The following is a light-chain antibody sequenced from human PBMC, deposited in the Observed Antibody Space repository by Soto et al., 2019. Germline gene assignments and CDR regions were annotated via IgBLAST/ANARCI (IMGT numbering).Light chain of an antibody. CDR3: QTWGTGIRV. CDR2: LNSDGSH. V-gene: IGLV4-69*01. CDR1: SGHSSYA. J-gene: IGLJ2*01. Sequence: QAVVTQSPSASASLGASVKLTCTLSSGHSSYAIAWHQQQPEKGPRYLMKLNSDGSHRQGDGIPDRFSGSSSGAERYLTISSLQSEDEADYDCQTWGTGIRVFGGRTKVTVL.